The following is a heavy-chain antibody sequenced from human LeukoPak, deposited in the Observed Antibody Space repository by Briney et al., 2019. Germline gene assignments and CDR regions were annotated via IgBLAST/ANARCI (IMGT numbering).Heavy chain of an antibody. J-gene: IGHJ5*02. D-gene: IGHD1-26*01. V-gene: IGHV4-39*01. CDR1: GGSISSSGYY. CDR2: IYYSGST. CDR3: ARHQYSGSYYGLSWFDP. Sequence: SETLSLTCTVAGGSISSSGYYWGWIRQPPGKGLEWIASIYYSGSTYYNPSLKSRVTISVDTSKNQLSLKLSSLTAADTAVYYCARHQYSGSYYGLSWFDPWGQGTLVTVSS.